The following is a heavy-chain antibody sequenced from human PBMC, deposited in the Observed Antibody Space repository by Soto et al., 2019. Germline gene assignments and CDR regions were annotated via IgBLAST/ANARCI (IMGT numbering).Heavy chain of an antibody. Sequence: IQLVQSAGGVKRPGASVKVSCKASAYTFNTFGVTWVRQAPGQGLEWMGCVSGYGGKRDYSRKLQGRVTLTADPSTSTAYMELRNLTSDDTAVYYCARGWGKYVGVNDFWGQGTLVTVSS. CDR3: ARGWGKYVGVNDF. J-gene: IGHJ4*02. CDR2: VSGYGGKR. D-gene: IGHD2-8*01. CDR1: AYTFNTFG. V-gene: IGHV1-18*01.